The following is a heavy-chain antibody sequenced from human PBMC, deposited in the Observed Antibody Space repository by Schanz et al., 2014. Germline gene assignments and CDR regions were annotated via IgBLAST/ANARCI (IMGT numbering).Heavy chain of an antibody. V-gene: IGHV4-59*03. Sequence: QVQLQESGPGLVKPSETLSLTCAVSGGSISSYYWTWFRQPPGKGLEWIGSVYYGGGADYNLGSTDYNPSLKSRVAISADKSKSQFSLRLPSLTAADTAVYSCARSPGRARYFDYWGQGSLVPVSS. CDR1: GGSISSYY. CDR3: ARSPGRARYFDY. D-gene: IGHD7-27*01. CDR2: VYYGGGADYNLGST. J-gene: IGHJ4*02.